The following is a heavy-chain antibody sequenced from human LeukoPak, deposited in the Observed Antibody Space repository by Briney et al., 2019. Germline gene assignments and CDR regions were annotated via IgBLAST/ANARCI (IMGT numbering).Heavy chain of an antibody. CDR2: ISDSGGST. J-gene: IGHJ4*02. CDR3: ATASKLGVFDY. Sequence: GGSPRLSCAASEFTFSSYAMSWVRQAPGKGLEWVSAISDSGGSTYYADSVKGRFTVSRDNSKNTMYLQMNSLRAEDTAVYYCATASKLGVFDYWGQGTLVTVSS. D-gene: IGHD7-27*01. V-gene: IGHV3-23*01. CDR1: EFTFSSYA.